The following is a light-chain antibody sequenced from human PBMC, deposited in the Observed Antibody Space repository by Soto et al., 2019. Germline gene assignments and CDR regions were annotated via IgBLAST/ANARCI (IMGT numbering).Light chain of an antibody. CDR1: SSDVGGYNY. J-gene: IGLJ2*01. V-gene: IGLV2-14*01. CDR2: DVS. Sequence: QSVLTRPASVSGSPGQSITISCTGTSSDVGGYNYVSWYQQHPGKAPKLMIYDVSNRPSGVSNRFSGSKSGNTASLTISGLQAEDEADYYCSSYTSSSTLGHVVFGGGTKLTVL. CDR3: SSYTSSSTLGHVV.